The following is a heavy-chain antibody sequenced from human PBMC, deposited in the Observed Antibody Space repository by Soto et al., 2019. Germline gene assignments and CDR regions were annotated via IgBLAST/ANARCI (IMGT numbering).Heavy chain of an antibody. J-gene: IGHJ6*03. Sequence: PSETLSLTCAVSGGSISSSSYYWGWIRQPPGKGLEWIGSIYYGGSTYYNPSLKSRVTISVDTSKNQFSLKLRSVTAADTAVYYCARQPIHTRFKSYYYYMDVWGKGTTVTVSS. CDR3: ARQPIHTRFKSYYYYMDV. D-gene: IGHD2-2*02. CDR2: IYYGGST. CDR1: GGSISSSSYY. V-gene: IGHV4-39*01.